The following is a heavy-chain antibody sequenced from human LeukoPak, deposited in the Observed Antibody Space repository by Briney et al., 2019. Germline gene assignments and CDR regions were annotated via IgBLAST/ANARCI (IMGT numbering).Heavy chain of an antibody. CDR3: ARSPEGGGLYDY. J-gene: IGHJ4*02. D-gene: IGHD1-26*01. Sequence: PGGSLRLSCAASGFTFSRLAMTWVRQAPGKGLEWVSTISASGPYYADAVRGRFTISRDNSRNTLSLQMDSLRAEDTAVYYCARSPEGGGLYDYWGQGTLVTVSS. CDR1: GFTFSRLA. CDR2: ISASGP. V-gene: IGHV3-23*01.